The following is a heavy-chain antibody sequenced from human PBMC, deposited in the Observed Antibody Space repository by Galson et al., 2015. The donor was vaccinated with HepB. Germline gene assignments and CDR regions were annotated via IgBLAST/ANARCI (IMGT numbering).Heavy chain of an antibody. CDR2: IYPGDSDT. Sequence: QSGAEVKKPGESLKISCKGSGYSFTSYWIGWVRQMPGKGLEWMGIIYPGDSDTRYSPSFQGQVTISADKSISTAYLLWSSLKASDTAMYYCARQRMSGDDILTGWGDMDVWGQGTTVTVSS. V-gene: IGHV5-51*01. J-gene: IGHJ6*02. D-gene: IGHD3-9*01. CDR3: ARQRMSGDDILTGWGDMDV. CDR1: GYSFTSYW.